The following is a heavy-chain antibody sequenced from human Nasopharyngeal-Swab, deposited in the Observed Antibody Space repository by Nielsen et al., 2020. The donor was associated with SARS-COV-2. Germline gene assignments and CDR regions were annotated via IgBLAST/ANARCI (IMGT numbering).Heavy chain of an antibody. Sequence: GESLKISCKGSGYSFTSYWIGWVRQMPGKGLEWMGIIYPGDSDTRYSPSFQGQVTISADKSISTAYLQWSSLKASDTAMYYCARQNSRGYSYDSYYYGMDVWGQGTTVTVSS. J-gene: IGHJ6*02. CDR2: IYPGDSDT. V-gene: IGHV5-51*01. CDR3: ARQNSRGYSYDSYYYGMDV. CDR1: GYSFTSYW. D-gene: IGHD5-18*01.